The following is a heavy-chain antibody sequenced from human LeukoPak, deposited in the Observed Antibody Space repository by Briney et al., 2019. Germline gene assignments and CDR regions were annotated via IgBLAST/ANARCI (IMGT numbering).Heavy chain of an antibody. Sequence: PGGSLRLSCAASGFTFSSYEMNWVRQAPGKGLEWVSYISSSGSTIYYAGSVKGRFTISRDNAKNSLYLQMNSLRAEDTAVYYCARAGEYDSSWYYFDYWGQGTLVTVSS. D-gene: IGHD6-13*01. CDR3: ARAGEYDSSWYYFDY. V-gene: IGHV3-48*03. J-gene: IGHJ4*02. CDR2: ISSSGSTI. CDR1: GFTFSSYE.